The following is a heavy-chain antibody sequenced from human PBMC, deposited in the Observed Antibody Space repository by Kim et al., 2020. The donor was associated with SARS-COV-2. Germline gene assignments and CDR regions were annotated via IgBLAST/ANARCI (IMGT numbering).Heavy chain of an antibody. Sequence: GGSLRLSCAASGFTFSSYWMSWVRQAPGKGLEWVANIKQDGSEKYYVDSVKGRFTISRDNAKNSLYLQMNSLRAEDTAVYYCARGWRLKIFGSSSWRGYYFDYWGQGTLVTVSS. V-gene: IGHV3-7*01. CDR1: GFTFSSYW. D-gene: IGHD6-13*01. J-gene: IGHJ4*02. CDR3: ARGWRLKIFGSSSWRGYYFDY. CDR2: IKQDGSEK.